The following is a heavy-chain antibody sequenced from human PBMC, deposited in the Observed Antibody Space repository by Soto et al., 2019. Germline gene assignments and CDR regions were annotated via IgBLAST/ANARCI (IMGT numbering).Heavy chain of an antibody. Sequence: PGGSLRLSCAASGFTFSSYAMSWVRQAPGKGLEWVSAVSGSGGSTYYADSVKGRFTISRDNSKNTLYLQMNSLRAEDTAVYYCATWAYSSSWYYFDYWGQGTLVTVSS. J-gene: IGHJ4*02. D-gene: IGHD6-13*01. CDR3: ATWAYSSSWYYFDY. CDR2: VSGSGGST. CDR1: GFTFSSYA. V-gene: IGHV3-23*01.